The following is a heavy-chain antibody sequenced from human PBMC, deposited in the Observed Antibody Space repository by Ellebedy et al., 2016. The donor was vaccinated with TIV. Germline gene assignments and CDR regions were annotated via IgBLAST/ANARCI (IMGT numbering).Heavy chain of an antibody. V-gene: IGHV3-7*03. J-gene: IGHJ4*02. CDR1: GLTFSRYW. CDR2: IKHDGSAK. CDR3: ARGSGYWSSTSCSGETD. D-gene: IGHD2-2*01. Sequence: GESLKISCVDSGLTFSRYWMSWVRQTPGRGLEWVANIKHDGSAKNYVDSVKGRFTISRDNAKNSLYLQMNSLSADDTAVYYCARGSGYWSSTSCSGETDWGQGTPVTVSS.